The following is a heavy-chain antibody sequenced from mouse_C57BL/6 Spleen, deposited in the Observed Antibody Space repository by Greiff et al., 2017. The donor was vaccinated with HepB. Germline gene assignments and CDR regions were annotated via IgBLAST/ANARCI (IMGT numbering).Heavy chain of an antibody. D-gene: IGHD2-4*01. CDR3: ARLYYDYDRYAMDY. V-gene: IGHV5-16*01. CDR2: INYDGSST. Sequence: EVQVVESEGGLVQPGSSMKLSCTASGFTFSDYYMAWVRQVPEKGLEWVANINYDGSSTYYLDSLKSRFIISRDNAKNILYLQMSSLKSEDTATYYCARLYYDYDRYAMDYWGQGTSVTVSS. J-gene: IGHJ4*01. CDR1: GFTFSDYY.